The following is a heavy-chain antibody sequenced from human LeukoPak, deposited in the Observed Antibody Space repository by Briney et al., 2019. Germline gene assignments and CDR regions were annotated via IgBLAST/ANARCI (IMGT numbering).Heavy chain of an antibody. CDR1: GGSTSSHSYF. J-gene: IGHJ4*02. V-gene: IGHV4-39*07. D-gene: IGHD4-17*01. CDR2: VSYSGPT. Sequence: SETLSLTCTVSGGSTSSHSYFWGWLRQPPGKGLEWIGSVSYSGPTYYNPSLKSRVTISVDTSKNQFSLKLSSVTAADTAVYYCARGSVTTSLTFDYWGQGTLVTVS. CDR3: ARGSVTTSLTFDY.